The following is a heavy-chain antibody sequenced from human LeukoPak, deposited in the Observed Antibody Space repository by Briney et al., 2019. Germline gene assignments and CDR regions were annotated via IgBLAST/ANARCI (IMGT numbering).Heavy chain of an antibody. CDR2: IWYDGSNK. D-gene: IGHD5-18*01. V-gene: IGHV3-33*01. Sequence: GGSLRLSCAASGFTFSSYGMHWVRQAPGKGLEWVAVIWYDGSNKYYAGSVKGRFTISRDNSKNTLYLQMNSLRAEDTAVYCCARGGLDYGYGAFDIWGQGTMVTVSS. J-gene: IGHJ3*02. CDR3: ARGGLDYGYGAFDI. CDR1: GFTFSSYG.